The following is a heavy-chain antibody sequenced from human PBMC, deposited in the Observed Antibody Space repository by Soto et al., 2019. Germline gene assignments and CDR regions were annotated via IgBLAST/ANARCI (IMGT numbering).Heavy chain of an antibody. Sequence: QLQLQESGPGLVKHSATLSLTCNVSGVSISDTSYYCGWIRQPPGKGLEWIGTIYFDGNTFYNPTLKSRLTIAMATSRNQFSLMQTSVTAADSAVYYCASQGSYWGQGTLAAVSS. CDR1: GVSISDTSYY. V-gene: IGHV4-39*01. CDR3: ASQGSY. J-gene: IGHJ4*02. CDR2: IYFDGNT.